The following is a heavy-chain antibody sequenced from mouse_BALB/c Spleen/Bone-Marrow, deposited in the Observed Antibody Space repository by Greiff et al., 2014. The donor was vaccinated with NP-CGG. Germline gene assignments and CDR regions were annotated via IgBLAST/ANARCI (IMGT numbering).Heavy chain of an antibody. CDR1: GFTFSDYG. V-gene: IGHV5-15*02. CDR3: ATIYYGNSYAMDY. D-gene: IGHD2-1*01. J-gene: IGHJ4*01. Sequence: EVKLMESGGGLVQPGGSRKLSCAASGFTFSDYGMAWVRQAPGKGPEWVAFISNLAYSIYYADTVTGRFAISRENAKNTLYLEXXXXXXXDTAMYYCATIYYGNSYAMDYWGQGTSVTVSS. CDR2: ISNLAYSI.